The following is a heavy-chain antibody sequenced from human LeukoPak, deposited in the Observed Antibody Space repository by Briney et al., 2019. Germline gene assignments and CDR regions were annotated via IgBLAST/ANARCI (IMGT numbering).Heavy chain of an antibody. V-gene: IGHV3-48*02. J-gene: IGHJ3*02. D-gene: IGHD2-21*02. CDR2: ISGSSTTI. Sequence: GGSLRLSCAASGFTFSSYSINWVRQAPGKGLEWVSYISGSSTTIYYADSVKGRFTISRDNAKNSLYLQMNSLRDEDTAVYYCAREGTAREDDAFDIWGQGTMVTVSS. CDR3: AREGTAREDDAFDI. CDR1: GFTFSSYS.